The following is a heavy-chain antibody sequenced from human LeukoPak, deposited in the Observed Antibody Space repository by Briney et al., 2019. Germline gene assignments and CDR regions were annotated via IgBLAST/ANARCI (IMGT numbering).Heavy chain of an antibody. CDR2: ISSSSSYI. J-gene: IGHJ4*02. CDR3: ARDPVWTVTIAY. Sequence: PGGSLRLSCAASGFTFSSYSMNWVRQAPGKGLEWVSSISSSSSYIYYADSVKGRFTISRDNAKNSLYLQMNSLRAEDTAVYYCARDPVWTVTIAYWGQGTLVPVSS. D-gene: IGHD4-11*01. V-gene: IGHV3-21*01. CDR1: GFTFSSYS.